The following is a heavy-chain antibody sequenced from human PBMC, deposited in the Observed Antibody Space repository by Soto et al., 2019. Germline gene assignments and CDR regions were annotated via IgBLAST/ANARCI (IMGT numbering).Heavy chain of an antibody. CDR1: GGSISSYY. D-gene: IGHD3-3*01. Sequence: QVQLQASGPGLVKPSETLSLTCTVSGGSISSYYWSWIRQPPGKGLEWIGYIYYSGSTNYNPSLKSRGTISVDTSKNQFSLKLSSVTAADTAVYYCATRAADYNFWSGYYSYYYFMDVWGKGTTVTVSS. V-gene: IGHV4-59*08. J-gene: IGHJ6*03. CDR2: IYYSGST. CDR3: ATRAADYNFWSGYYSYYYFMDV.